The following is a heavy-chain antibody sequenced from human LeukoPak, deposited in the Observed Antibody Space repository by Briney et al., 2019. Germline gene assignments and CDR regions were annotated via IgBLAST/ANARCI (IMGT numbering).Heavy chain of an antibody. J-gene: IGHJ4*02. CDR2: INHSGST. CDR1: GGSFSGYY. V-gene: IGHV4-34*01. D-gene: IGHD5-12*01. CDR3: ARAPWLRYTFDY. Sequence: SETLSLTCAVYGGSFSGYYWSWIRQPPGKGLEWIGEINHSGSTNYNPSLKSRVTISVDTSKNRFSLKLSSVTAADTAVYYCARAPWLRYTFDYWGQGTLVTVSS.